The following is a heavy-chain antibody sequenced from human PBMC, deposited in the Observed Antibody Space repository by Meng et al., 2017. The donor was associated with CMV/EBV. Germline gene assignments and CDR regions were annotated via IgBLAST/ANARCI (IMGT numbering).Heavy chain of an antibody. J-gene: IGHJ6*02. V-gene: IGHV3-11*04. CDR2: ISSSGSTI. CDR3: AREGYYDFWSGYAYYYYYGMDV. D-gene: IGHD3-3*01. CDR1: GFTFSAYY. Sequence: GGSLRLSCAASGFTFSAYYMSWIRQAPGKGLEWVPYISSSGSTIYYADSVKGRFTISRDNAKNSLYLQMNSLRAEDTAVYYCAREGYYDFWSGYAYYYYYGMDVWGQGTTVTVSS.